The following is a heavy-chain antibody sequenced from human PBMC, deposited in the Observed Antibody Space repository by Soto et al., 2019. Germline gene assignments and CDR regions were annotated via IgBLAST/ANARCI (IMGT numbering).Heavy chain of an antibody. J-gene: IGHJ5*02. CDR3: ARAPSLTGYNWFDP. D-gene: IGHD7-27*01. CDR1: GFTFSSYW. V-gene: IGHV3-7*03. CDR2: IKQDGSEK. Sequence: GESLKISCAASGFTFSSYWMSWVRQAPGKGLEWVANIKQDGSEKYYVDSVKGRFTISRDNAKNSLYLQMNSLRAEDTAVYYCARAPSLTGYNWFDPWGQGTLVTVSS.